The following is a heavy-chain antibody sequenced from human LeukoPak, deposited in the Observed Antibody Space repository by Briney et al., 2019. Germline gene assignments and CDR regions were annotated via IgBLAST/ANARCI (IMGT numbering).Heavy chain of an antibody. CDR3: AKGPSGIVVVPGDY. Sequence: GGSLRLSCAASGFTFTDYAMTWVRQAPGKGLEWVSGISGSGDSTYHADSVRGRFAISRDNSTNTLYLQMNSLRAEDTAVYYCAKGPSGIVVVPGDYWGQGTLVTVSS. J-gene: IGHJ4*02. D-gene: IGHD2-2*01. CDR1: GFTFTDYA. V-gene: IGHV3-23*01. CDR2: ISGSGDST.